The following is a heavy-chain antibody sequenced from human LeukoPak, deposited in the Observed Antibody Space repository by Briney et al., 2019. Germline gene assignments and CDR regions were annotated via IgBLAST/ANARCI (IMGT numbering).Heavy chain of an antibody. V-gene: IGHV1-2*02. CDR1: GYTFTDYY. D-gene: IGHD3-22*01. Sequence: ASVKVSCKASGYTFTDYYMHWVRQAPGQGLEWMGWINPNNGGTNYAQKFQGRVTMTRDTSISTAYMELSRLRSDDTAVYYCARGYDSSGYYFGGGYWGQGTLVTVSS. CDR3: ARGYDSSGYYFGGGY. J-gene: IGHJ4*02. CDR2: INPNNGGT.